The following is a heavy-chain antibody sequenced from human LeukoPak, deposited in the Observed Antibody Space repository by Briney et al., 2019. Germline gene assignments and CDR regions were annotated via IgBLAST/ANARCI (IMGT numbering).Heavy chain of an antibody. V-gene: IGHV3-53*01. Sequence: PGGSLRLSCAASGFTVSSNYMSWVRQAPGKGLEWVSVIYSGGSTYYADSVKGRFTISRDNSKNTLYLQMNSLRAEDTAVYYCATFQWLRRWFDPWGQGTLVTVSS. CDR2: IYSGGST. J-gene: IGHJ5*02. CDR1: GFTVSSNY. CDR3: ATFQWLRRWFDP. D-gene: IGHD6-19*01.